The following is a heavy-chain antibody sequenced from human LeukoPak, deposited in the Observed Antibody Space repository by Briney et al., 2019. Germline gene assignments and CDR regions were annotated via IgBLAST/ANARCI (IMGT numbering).Heavy chain of an antibody. D-gene: IGHD2-2*01. Sequence: SETLSLTCAVSGGSISSGGYSWSWIRQPPGKGLEWIGYIYHSGSTYYNPSLKSRVTISVDRSKNQFSLEASSVTAADTAVYYCARAPGYCSTTSCEYYYYMDVWGKGTTVTVSS. CDR1: GGSISSGGYS. V-gene: IGHV4-30-2*01. CDR2: IYHSGST. J-gene: IGHJ6*03. CDR3: ARAPGYCSTTSCEYYYYMDV.